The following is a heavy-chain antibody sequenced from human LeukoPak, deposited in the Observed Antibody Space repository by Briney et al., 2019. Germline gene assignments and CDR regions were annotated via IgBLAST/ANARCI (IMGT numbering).Heavy chain of an antibody. Sequence: GESLKISCKGSGDSFTSYWIGWVRQMPGKGLEWMGIIYPGDSDTRYSPSFQGQVTISADKSISTAYLQWSSLKASDTAMYYCARLVGVAATNVDYFDCWGQGTLVTVSS. CDR2: IYPGDSDT. CDR3: ARLVGVAATNVDYFDC. D-gene: IGHD6-13*01. V-gene: IGHV5-51*01. CDR1: GDSFTSYW. J-gene: IGHJ4*02.